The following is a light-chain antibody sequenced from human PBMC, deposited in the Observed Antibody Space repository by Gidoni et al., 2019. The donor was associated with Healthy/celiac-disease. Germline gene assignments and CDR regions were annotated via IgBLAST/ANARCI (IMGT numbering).Light chain of an antibody. CDR1: QRISSY. V-gene: IGKV1-39*01. Sequence: DIQMTQSPASLSATVGDRVTITCRASQRISSYLTWYQQKPGKAPKLLIHAASSLQSWVPSMFSRSGSGTYFTLTISSLQPEDFATYYSQQSYSTPPWTFGQGTKVEIK. J-gene: IGKJ1*01. CDR2: AAS. CDR3: QQSYSTPPWT.